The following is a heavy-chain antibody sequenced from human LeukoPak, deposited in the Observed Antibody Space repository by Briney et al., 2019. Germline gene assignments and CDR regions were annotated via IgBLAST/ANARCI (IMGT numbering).Heavy chain of an antibody. Sequence: GGSLRLSCAASGFTFSSYAMHWVRQAPGKGLEWVAVISYDGSNKYYADSVKGRFTISRDNSKNTLYLQMNSLRAEDTAVYYCARETTVVPTYYYGMDVWGQGTTVTVSS. CDR3: ARETTVVPTYYYGMDV. D-gene: IGHD4-23*01. CDR2: ISYDGSNK. J-gene: IGHJ6*02. V-gene: IGHV3-30*04. CDR1: GFTFSSYA.